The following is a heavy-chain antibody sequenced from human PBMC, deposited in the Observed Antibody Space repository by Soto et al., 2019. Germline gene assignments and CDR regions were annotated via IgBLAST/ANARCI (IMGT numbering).Heavy chain of an antibody. J-gene: IGHJ4*02. D-gene: IGHD4-4*01. CDR3: TTAAYVTTFDS. V-gene: IGHV3-15*01. CDR2: IKSKTDGGTT. CDR1: GFTFSNAW. Sequence: GGSLRLSCAASGFTFSNAWMSWVRQAPGRGLEWVGRIKSKTDGGTTDYAAPVKGRFTISRDDSKNTLYLQMNSLKTEDTAVYYCTTAAYVTTFDSWGQGTLVTVSS.